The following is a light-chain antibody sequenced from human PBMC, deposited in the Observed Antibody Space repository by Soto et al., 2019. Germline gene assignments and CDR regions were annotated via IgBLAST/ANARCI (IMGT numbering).Light chain of an antibody. Sequence: ESGLTQARNTLALSPGVRPALPCRVSQSVSSSLAWYQQKPGQAPRLLIHGASSRATGIPDRFSGSGSGTDFTHTIRRPQPDDFAVYSCPQHRTTPAPFGQGTQVDIK. CDR1: QSVSSS. J-gene: IGKJ1*01. CDR3: PQHRTTPAP. V-gene: IGKV3-20*01. CDR2: GAS.